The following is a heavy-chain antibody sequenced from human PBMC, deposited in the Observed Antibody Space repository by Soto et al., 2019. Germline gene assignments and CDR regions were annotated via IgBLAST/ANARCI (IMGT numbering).Heavy chain of an antibody. CDR1: GFTFSSYA. V-gene: IGHV3-23*01. J-gene: IGHJ6*03. D-gene: IGHD3-10*01. CDR2: ISGSGGST. CDR3: AKVGRDYYGSGSYYKSYYYYYMDV. Sequence: GGSLRLSCAASGFTFSSYAMSWVRQAPGKGLEWVSAISGSGGSTYYADSVKGRFTISRDNSKNTLYLQMNSLRAEDTAVYYCAKVGRDYYGSGSYYKSYYYYYMDVWGKGTTVTVSS.